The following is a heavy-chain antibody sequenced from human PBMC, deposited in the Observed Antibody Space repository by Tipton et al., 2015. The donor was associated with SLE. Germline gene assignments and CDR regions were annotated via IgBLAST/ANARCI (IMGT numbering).Heavy chain of an antibody. CDR2: ISYDGSNK. D-gene: IGHD1-26*01. V-gene: IGHV3-30-3*01. CDR3: AREWELEGDAFDI. J-gene: IGHJ3*02. Sequence: SLRLSCAASGFTFRSYAMHWVRQAPGKGLEWVAVISYDGSNKYYADSVKGRFTISRDNSKNTLYLQMNSLRAEDTAVYYCAREWELEGDAFDIWGQGTMVTVSS. CDR1: GFTFRSYA.